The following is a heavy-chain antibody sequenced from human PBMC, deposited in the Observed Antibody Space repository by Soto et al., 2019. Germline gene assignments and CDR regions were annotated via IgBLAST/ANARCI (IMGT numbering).Heavy chain of an antibody. CDR3: ASGKTRTARPSLRYYYYGLGV. J-gene: IGHJ6*02. D-gene: IGHD6-6*01. Sequence: SETLSLTCTIYGGSFSGYYWTWIRQPPGKGLEWIGEINHSGTTNYSPSLKRRVSISVDTSKDKFSLNPSSVTAADTAVYYCASGKTRTARPSLRYYYYGLGVWGQGTTVTVS. V-gene: IGHV4-34*01. CDR1: GGSFSGYY. CDR2: INHSGTT.